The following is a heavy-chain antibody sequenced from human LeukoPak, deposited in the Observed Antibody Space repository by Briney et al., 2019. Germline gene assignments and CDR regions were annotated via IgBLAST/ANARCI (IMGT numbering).Heavy chain of an antibody. Sequence: PGGSLRLSCAASGFIFSHYGMHWVRQVPGKGLEWVAVIQNDASTENFADSVEGRFTISRDNSKNTVFLQMNSLRVEDTAVYYCARELSQIVWGGLDYGGQGTLVSVSS. V-gene: IGHV3-33*05. J-gene: IGHJ4*02. D-gene: IGHD2-21*01. CDR1: GFIFSHYG. CDR3: ARELSQIVWGGLDY. CDR2: IQNDASTE.